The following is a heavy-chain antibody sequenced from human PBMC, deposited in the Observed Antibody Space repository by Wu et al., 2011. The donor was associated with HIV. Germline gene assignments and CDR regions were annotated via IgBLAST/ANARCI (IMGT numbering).Heavy chain of an antibody. CDR1: GYTFTSYG. J-gene: IGHJ4*02. V-gene: IGHV1-18*01. CDR2: ISAYNGDT. CDR3: ARGHHHYYDSSGYYYELDY. D-gene: IGHD3-22*01. Sequence: QVQLVQSGAEVKKPGASVKVSCKASGYTFTSYGISWVRQAPGQGLEWMGWISAYNGDTNYAQKLQGRVTMTTDTSTSTAYMELRSLRSDDTAVYYCARGHHHYYDSSGYYYELDYWGRGNPWSPS.